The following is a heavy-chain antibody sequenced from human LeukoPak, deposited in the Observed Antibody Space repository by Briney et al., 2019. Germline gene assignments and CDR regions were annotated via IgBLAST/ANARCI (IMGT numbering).Heavy chain of an antibody. Sequence: PGGSLRLSCAASGFTFSSYWMSWVRQAPGKGLEWVANIKQDGSEKYYVDSVKGRFTISRDNAKNSLYLQMNSLRAEDTAVYYCARLQGAAVAGLGRAFDIWGQGTMVTVSS. J-gene: IGHJ3*02. CDR1: GFTFSSYW. CDR2: IKQDGSEK. CDR3: ARLQGAAVAGLGRAFDI. D-gene: IGHD6-19*01. V-gene: IGHV3-7*01.